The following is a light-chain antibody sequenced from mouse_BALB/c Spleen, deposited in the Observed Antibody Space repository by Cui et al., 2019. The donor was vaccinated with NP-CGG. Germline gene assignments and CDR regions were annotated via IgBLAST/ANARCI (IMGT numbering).Light chain of an antibody. CDR2: GTN. CDR3: ALWYSNHWV. CDR1: TGAVTTSNY. V-gene: IGLV1*01. J-gene: IGLJ1*01. Sequence: HAVATLETALTTSPGETVTLTCRSSTGAVTTSNYANWVQEKPDHLFTGLIGGTNNRAPGVPARFSGSLIGDKAALTITGAQTEDEAIYFCALWYSNHWVFGGGTKLTVL.